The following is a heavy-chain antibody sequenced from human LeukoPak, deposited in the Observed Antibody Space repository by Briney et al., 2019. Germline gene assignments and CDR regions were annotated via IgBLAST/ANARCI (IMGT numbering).Heavy chain of an antibody. D-gene: IGHD3-10*01. V-gene: IGHV5-51*01. Sequence: GESLTISCQTSGYPFITYWIGWVRQMSGKGLEWLVLIYPGDSETRYSPSFQGQVTMSADRSNSTAYMQWSSLKASHTALYDCARRGRGPSGSVYFFDSWRQGTLVTVSS. CDR2: IYPGDSET. CDR1: GYPFITYW. CDR3: ARRGRGPSGSVYFFDS. J-gene: IGHJ4*02.